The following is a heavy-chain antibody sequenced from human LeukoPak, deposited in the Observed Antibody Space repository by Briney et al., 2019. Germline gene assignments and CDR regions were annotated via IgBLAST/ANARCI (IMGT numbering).Heavy chain of an antibody. Sequence: ASVKVSCKASGYTFTGYYMHWVRQAPGQGLEWMGWINPNSGGTNYAQKFQGRVTMSVDTSKNQFSLKLSSVTAADTAVYYCARVICSGGSCRFDYWGQGTLVTVSS. V-gene: IGHV1-2*02. J-gene: IGHJ4*02. CDR3: ARVICSGGSCRFDY. D-gene: IGHD2-15*01. CDR2: INPNSGGT. CDR1: GYTFTGYY.